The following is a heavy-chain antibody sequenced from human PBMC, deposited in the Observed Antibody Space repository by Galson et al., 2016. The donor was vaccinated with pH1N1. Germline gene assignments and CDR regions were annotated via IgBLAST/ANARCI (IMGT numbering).Heavy chain of an antibody. CDR2: TYYRSKWLY. D-gene: IGHD6-19*01. J-gene: IGHJ4*02. CDR1: GDSVSSNSAA. CDR3: ARHSPGRAVGVFDC. V-gene: IGHV6-1*01. Sequence: AISGDSVSSNSAAWNWIRQSPSRGLEWLGRTYYRSKWLYNYAVSVQGRITINPDTSKNQFSLQLNSVTPEDTAVYYCARHSPGRAVGVFDCWGQGTLVTVSS.